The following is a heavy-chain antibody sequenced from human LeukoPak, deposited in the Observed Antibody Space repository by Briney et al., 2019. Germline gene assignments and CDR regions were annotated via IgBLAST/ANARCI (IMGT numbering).Heavy chain of an antibody. D-gene: IGHD5-18*01. CDR1: GGTFSSYA. CDR2: IIPILGIA. Sequence: SVKVSRKASGGTFSSYAISWVRQAPGQGLEWMGRIIPILGIANYAQKFQGRVTITADKSTSTAYMELSSLRSEDTAVYYCASVDTAMATYYWGQGTLVTVSS. J-gene: IGHJ4*02. CDR3: ASVDTAMATYY. V-gene: IGHV1-69*04.